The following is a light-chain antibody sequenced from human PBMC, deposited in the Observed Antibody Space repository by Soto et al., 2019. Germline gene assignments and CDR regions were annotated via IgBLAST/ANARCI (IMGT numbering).Light chain of an antibody. V-gene: IGKV3-20*01. CDR2: GVS. CDR3: HQYSSPPRT. Sequence: EIVLTQSPGTLSLSPGERATLSCRASQSVSSNLAWYQQKPGQAPSLLIYGVSSRAAGIPDRFGGSGSGTDFTLTISGLEPEDFAGYYCHQYSSPPRTFGQGTKVDIK. J-gene: IGKJ1*01. CDR1: QSVSSN.